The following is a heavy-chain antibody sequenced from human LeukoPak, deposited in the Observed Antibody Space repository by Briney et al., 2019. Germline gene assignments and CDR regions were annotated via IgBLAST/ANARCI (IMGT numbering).Heavy chain of an antibody. CDR3: AKDFRIGYSAHFDY. D-gene: IGHD2-21*01. CDR1: GFTFRGHA. Sequence: GGSLRLSCVGSGFTFRGHAMSWVRQAPEKGLEFVSGIYENGGTTYYADSVKGRFSISRDNSKNTLYLQMDSLRGEDTAVYYCAKDFRIGYSAHFDYWGQGALVTVSS. J-gene: IGHJ4*02. V-gene: IGHV3-23*01. CDR2: IYENGGTT.